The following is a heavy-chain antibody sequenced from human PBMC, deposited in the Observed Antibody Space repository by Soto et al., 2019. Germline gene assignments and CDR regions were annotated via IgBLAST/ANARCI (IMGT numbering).Heavy chain of an antibody. V-gene: IGHV1-2*04. CDR1: GYTFTGYY. CDR2: INPNSGGT. CDR3: ARDGGEAAAGIYFDY. J-gene: IGHJ4*02. Sequence: GASVKVSCKASGYTFTGYYMHLGGQAPGQGLEWMGWINPNSGGTNYAQKFQGWVTMTRDTSISTAYMELSRLRSDDTAVYYCARDGGEAAAGIYFDYWGQGTLVTVSS. D-gene: IGHD6-13*01.